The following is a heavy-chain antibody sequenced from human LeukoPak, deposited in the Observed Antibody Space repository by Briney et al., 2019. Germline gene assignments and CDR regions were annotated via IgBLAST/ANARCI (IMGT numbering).Heavy chain of an antibody. CDR1: GGSTSSYY. D-gene: IGHD1-26*01. CDR3: ATNRAGTYDRPFDI. J-gene: IGHJ3*02. V-gene: IGHV4-59*08. Sequence: SETLSLTCTVSGGSTSSYYWSWIRQPPGKGLEWIGYIYYSGSTNHNPSLKSRVTISVDTSKNQFSLKLSSVTAADTAVYFCATNRAGTYDRPFDIWGQGTMVTVSS. CDR2: IYYSGST.